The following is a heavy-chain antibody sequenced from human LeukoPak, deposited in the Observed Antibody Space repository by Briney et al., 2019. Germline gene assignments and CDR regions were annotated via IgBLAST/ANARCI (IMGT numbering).Heavy chain of an antibody. Sequence: GGSLRLSCEASGFTFSSYEMNWVRQAPGKGLEWISYISSSGKTVFYADSVKGRFTISRDNAKNSLFLQVNSLRAESTALYYFARLGYCSTGSCYSLDCWGQGTLVTVSS. CDR3: ARLGYCSTGSCYSLDC. J-gene: IGHJ4*02. D-gene: IGHD2-15*01. CDR2: ISSSGKTV. CDR1: GFTFSSYE. V-gene: IGHV3-48*03.